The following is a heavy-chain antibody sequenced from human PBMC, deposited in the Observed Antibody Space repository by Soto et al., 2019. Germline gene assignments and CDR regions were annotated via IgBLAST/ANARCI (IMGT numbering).Heavy chain of an antibody. CDR2: IYYSGST. V-gene: IGHV4-39*01. D-gene: IGHD6-13*01. CDR1: GGSISSSSYY. Sequence: SETLSLTCTVSGGSISSSSYYWGWIRQPPGKGLEWIGSIYYSGSTYYNPSLKSRVTISVDTSKNQFSLKLSSVTAADTAVYYCARQGRLGFSIAAAGILFYDYWGQGTLVTVSS. J-gene: IGHJ4*02. CDR3: ARQGRLGFSIAAAGILFYDY.